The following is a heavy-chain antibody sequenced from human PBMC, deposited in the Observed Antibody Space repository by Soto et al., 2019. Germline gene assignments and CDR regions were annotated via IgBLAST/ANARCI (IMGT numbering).Heavy chain of an antibody. Sequence: QVQLQESGPGLVKPSETLSLTCTVSGGSISSYYWSWIRQPPGKGLEWIGHIYYSGSTNYNPSLKIRVTISVDTSKNQCSLKLSSVTAADTAVYYCARQNWQNLLYYYYYLDVWGKGPTVTVSS. CDR1: GGSISSYY. V-gene: IGHV4-59*01. CDR2: IYYSGST. CDR3: ARQNWQNLLYYYYYLDV. D-gene: IGHD1-1*01. J-gene: IGHJ6*03.